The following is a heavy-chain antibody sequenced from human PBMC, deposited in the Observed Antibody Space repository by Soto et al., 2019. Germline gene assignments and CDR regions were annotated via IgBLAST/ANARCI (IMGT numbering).Heavy chain of an antibody. CDR3: ADSWLPTSY. D-gene: IGHD3-10*01. CDR1: EFTFSSYA. CDR2: ISPDGRTT. J-gene: IGHJ4*02. V-gene: IGHV3-74*01. Sequence: GGSLRLSWAASEFTFSSYAMSRVRQAPGKGLVWVSRISPDGRTTTYVDAVKGRFTISRDNAKSTLYLQMNSLTVEDGAVYYCADSWLPTSYWGPGTLVTVSS.